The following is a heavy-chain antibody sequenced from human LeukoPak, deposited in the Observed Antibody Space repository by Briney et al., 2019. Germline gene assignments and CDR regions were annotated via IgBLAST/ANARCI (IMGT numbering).Heavy chain of an antibody. V-gene: IGHV3-7*01. CDR3: ARDGGYCSSTSCYPYFDY. CDR1: GFTFSTYC. CDR2: IKQDGSEK. Sequence: PGGSLRLSCAASGFTFSTYCMSWVRQAPGKGPEWVASIKQDGSEKYYADSVKGRFTISRDSAKNSLYLHMNTLRAEDTAVYYCARDGGYCSSTSCYPYFDYWGQGTLVTVSS. J-gene: IGHJ4*02. D-gene: IGHD2-2*01.